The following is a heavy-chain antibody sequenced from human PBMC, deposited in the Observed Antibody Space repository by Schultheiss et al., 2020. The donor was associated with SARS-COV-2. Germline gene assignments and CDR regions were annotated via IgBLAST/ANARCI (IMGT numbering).Heavy chain of an antibody. CDR3: ARLYTSGPEFYFDY. CDR2: IHDSGST. D-gene: IGHD6-19*01. Sequence: SETLSLTCTVSGVSISSYCWNWIRQSPGKGLEWIGFIHDSGSTNYNPSLKSRVTISVDTPKNQFSLKLTSVTAADAAVYYCARLYTSGPEFYFDYWGQGTLVTVSS. V-gene: IGHV4-59*08. CDR1: GVSISSYC. J-gene: IGHJ4*02.